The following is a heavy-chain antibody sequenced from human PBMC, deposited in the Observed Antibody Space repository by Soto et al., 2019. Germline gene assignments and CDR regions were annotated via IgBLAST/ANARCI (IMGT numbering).Heavy chain of an antibody. CDR1: GYTFTSYA. CDR3: ARRTYYYDSSGYYLGNDAFDI. J-gene: IGHJ3*02. CDR2: INAGNGNT. V-gene: IGHV1-3*01. Sequence: GASVKVSCKASGYTFTSYAMHWVRQAPGQRLEWMGWINAGNGNTKCSQKFQGRVTITRDTSASTAYMELSSLRSEDTAVYYCARRTYYYDSSGYYLGNDAFDIWGQGTMVTV. D-gene: IGHD3-22*01.